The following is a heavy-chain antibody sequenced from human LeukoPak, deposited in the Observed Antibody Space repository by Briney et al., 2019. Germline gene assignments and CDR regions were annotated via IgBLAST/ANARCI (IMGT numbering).Heavy chain of an antibody. J-gene: IGHJ4*02. CDR3: AKEGYVNGVVDY. Sequence: GGSLRLSCAASGFTFSSYGMHWVRQAPGKGLEWVSYISSSGSTIYYADSVKGRFTISRDNSKDTLYLQINTLRVDDSAVYYCAKEGYVNGVVDYWGQGTLVTVSS. CDR2: ISSSGSTI. CDR1: GFTFSSYG. D-gene: IGHD2-15*01. V-gene: IGHV3-48*01.